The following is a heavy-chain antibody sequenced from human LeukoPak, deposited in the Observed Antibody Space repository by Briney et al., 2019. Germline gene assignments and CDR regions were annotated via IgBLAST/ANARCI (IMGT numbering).Heavy chain of an antibody. CDR3: ATGYCSGGSCYQDAFDI. J-gene: IGHJ3*02. CDR1: GGSISIYY. V-gene: IGHV4-59*01. CDR2: IYYSGST. Sequence: PSETLSLTCTVSGGSISIYYWSWIRQPPGKGLEWIGYIYYSGSTNYNPSLKSRVTISVDTSKNQFSLKLSSVTAADTAVYYCATGYCSGGSCYQDAFDIWGQGTMVTVSS. D-gene: IGHD2-15*01.